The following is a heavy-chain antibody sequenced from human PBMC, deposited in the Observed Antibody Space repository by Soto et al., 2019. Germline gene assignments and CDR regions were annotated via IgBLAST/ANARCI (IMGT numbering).Heavy chain of an antibody. CDR1: HGSVTSGGYY. Sequence: QVQLQESGPGLVKPSQTLSLTCAVSHGSVTSGGYYWSWIRQLPGKGLEWIGQIYHTGNTYYNPSIKSRVSMSVDTSKTQFSVMLSSVTAADTAVYFCARARDKYGGHCDYWGQGILVTVSS. CDR2: IYHTGNT. V-gene: IGHV4-31*11. D-gene: IGHD5-12*01. CDR3: ARARDKYGGHCDY. J-gene: IGHJ4*02.